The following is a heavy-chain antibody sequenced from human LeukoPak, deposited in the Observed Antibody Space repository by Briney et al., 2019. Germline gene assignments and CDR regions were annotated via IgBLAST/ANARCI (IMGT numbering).Heavy chain of an antibody. D-gene: IGHD3-10*01. CDR2: IYYSGST. V-gene: IGHV4-39*01. J-gene: IGHJ4*01. CDR3: ARRITMVRGVMWDTFDY. Sequence: TPSETLSLTCTVSGGSISSSSYYWGWIRQPPGKGREWIGSIYYSGSTYYNPSLKSRVTISVDTSKNQFSLKLSSVTAADTAVYYCARRITMVRGVMWDTFDYWGHGTLVTVSS. CDR1: GGSISSSSYY.